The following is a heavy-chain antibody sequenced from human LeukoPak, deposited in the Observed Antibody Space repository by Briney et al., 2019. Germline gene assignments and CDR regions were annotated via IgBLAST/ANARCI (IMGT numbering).Heavy chain of an antibody. CDR2: INHSGST. J-gene: IGHJ5*02. CDR3: ARGRGQWLVNYWFDWFDP. V-gene: IGHV4-34*01. D-gene: IGHD6-19*01. Sequence: KTSETLSLTCAVYGGSFSGYYWSWIRQPPGKGLEWIGEINHSGSTNYNPSLKSRVTISVDTSKNQFSLKLSSVTAADTAVYYCARGRGQWLVNYWFDWFDPWGQGTLVTVSS. CDR1: GGSFSGYY.